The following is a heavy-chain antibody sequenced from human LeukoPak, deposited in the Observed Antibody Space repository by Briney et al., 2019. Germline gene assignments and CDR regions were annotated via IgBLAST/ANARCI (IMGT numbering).Heavy chain of an antibody. J-gene: IGHJ4*02. D-gene: IGHD3-10*01. Sequence: PGGSLRLSCTASGFTFGDYAMSWVRQAPGKGLEWVGFIRSKAYGGTTEYAASVKGRFTIPRDDSKSIAHLQMNSLKTEDTAVYYCTRPMVRGVIDYWGQGTLVTVSS. CDR1: GFTFGDYA. CDR2: IRSKAYGGTT. CDR3: TRPMVRGVIDY. V-gene: IGHV3-49*04.